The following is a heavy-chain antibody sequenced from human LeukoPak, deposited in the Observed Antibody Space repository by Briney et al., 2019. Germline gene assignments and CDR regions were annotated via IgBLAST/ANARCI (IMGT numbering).Heavy chain of an antibody. CDR2: IYYSGST. CDR3: ARLWDYDSSGYYYADY. Sequence: PSETLSLTCTVSGGSISSSSYYWGWIRQPPGKGLEWIGSIYYSGSTYYNPSLKSRVTISVDTSKNQSSLKLSSVTAADTAVYYCARLWDYDSSGYYYADYWGQGTLVTVSS. D-gene: IGHD3-22*01. V-gene: IGHV4-39*01. J-gene: IGHJ4*02. CDR1: GGSISSSSYY.